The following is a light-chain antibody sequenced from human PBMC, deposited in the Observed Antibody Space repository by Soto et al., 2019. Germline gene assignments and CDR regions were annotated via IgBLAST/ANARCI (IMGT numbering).Light chain of an antibody. J-gene: IGKJ4*01. Sequence: EIVLTQSPGTLSLSPGERATLSCRASQSVSSSYLAWYQQKPGQAPRLLIYGASSRATGIPDRFSGSGSGTDFTLTISRLAPEDFAVYYCQQYGSSPLTFVGGTKVEIK. CDR3: QQYGSSPLT. CDR1: QSVSSSY. V-gene: IGKV3-20*01. CDR2: GAS.